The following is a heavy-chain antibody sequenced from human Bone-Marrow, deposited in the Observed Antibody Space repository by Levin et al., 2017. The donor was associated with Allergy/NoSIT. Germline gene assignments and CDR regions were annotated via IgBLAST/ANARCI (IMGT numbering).Heavy chain of an antibody. V-gene: IGHV3-23*01. J-gene: IGHJ3*01. D-gene: IGHD5/OR15-5a*01. CDR1: GFTFSDFA. Sequence: GESLKISCAASGFTFSDFAMSWVRQAPGKAPQWVSGIAGVGTSYYADSVKGRFTISRDNSKKILYLDMNSLRAEDPAISYCAKDSRGYNVEGDALDVWGQGTMVAVSS. CDR2: IAGVGTS. CDR3: AKDSRGYNVEGDALDV.